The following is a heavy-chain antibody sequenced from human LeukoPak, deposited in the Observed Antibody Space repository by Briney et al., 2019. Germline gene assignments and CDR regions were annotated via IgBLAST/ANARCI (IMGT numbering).Heavy chain of an antibody. CDR1: GFTFSSYG. Sequence: GGSLGLSCAASGFTFSSYGMHWVRQAPGKGLEWVAFIRSDGSNIYYADSVKGRFTISRDNSQNTLYLQMNSLKTEDTAVYYCAKFHITGTTPSYFDYWGQGTLVTVSS. CDR2: IRSDGSNI. J-gene: IGHJ4*02. V-gene: IGHV3-30*02. D-gene: IGHD1-7*01. CDR3: AKFHITGTTPSYFDY.